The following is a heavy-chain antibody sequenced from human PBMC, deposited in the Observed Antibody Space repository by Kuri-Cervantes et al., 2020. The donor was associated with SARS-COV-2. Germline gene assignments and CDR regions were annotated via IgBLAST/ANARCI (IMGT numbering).Heavy chain of an antibody. CDR3: ARTSSGYYYYFDY. D-gene: IGHD3-22*01. Sequence: ESLKISCTVSGGSISSYYWSWIRQPPGKGLGWIGYNYYSGSTNYNPSLKGRVTVSVDMSKNQFSLKLSSVTAADTAVYYCARTSSGYYYYFDYWGQGTLVTVSS. CDR1: GGSISSYY. V-gene: IGHV4-59*12. CDR2: NYYSGST. J-gene: IGHJ4*02.